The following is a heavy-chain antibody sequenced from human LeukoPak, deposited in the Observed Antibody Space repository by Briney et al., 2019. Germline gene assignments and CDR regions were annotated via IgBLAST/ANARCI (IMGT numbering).Heavy chain of an antibody. CDR3: ASLRPRGWFDP. CDR1: GGSFSSYY. J-gene: IGHJ5*02. V-gene: IGHV4-4*07. CDR2: IYTSGST. Sequence: SETLSLTCTVSGGSFSSYYWSWIRQPAGKGLEWIGRIYTSGSTNYNPSLKSRVTMSVDTSKNQFSLKLSSVTAADTAVYYCASLRPRGWFDPWGQGTLVTVSS. D-gene: IGHD3-10*01.